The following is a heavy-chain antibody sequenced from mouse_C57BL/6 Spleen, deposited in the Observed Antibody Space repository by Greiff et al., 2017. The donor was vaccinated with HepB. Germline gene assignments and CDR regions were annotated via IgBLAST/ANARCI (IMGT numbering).Heavy chain of an antibody. CDR2: INPNYGTT. Sequence: EVQLQESGPELVKPGASVKISCKASGYSFTDYNMNWVKQSNGKSLEWIGVINPNYGTTSYNQKFKGQATLTVDQSYRTAYMQLNSLTSEDSSVYYCASSTMVTEAWFAYWGQGTLVTVSA. J-gene: IGHJ3*01. V-gene: IGHV1-39*01. CDR1: GYSFTDYN. D-gene: IGHD2-2*01. CDR3: ASSTMVTEAWFAY.